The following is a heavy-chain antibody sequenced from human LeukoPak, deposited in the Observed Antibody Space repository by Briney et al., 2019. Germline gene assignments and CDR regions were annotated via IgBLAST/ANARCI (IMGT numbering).Heavy chain of an antibody. J-gene: IGHJ6*02. D-gene: IGHD3-10*01. CDR2: IKSRTDGGTT. Sequence: GGSLRLSCAASGFTFSNAWMSWVRQAPGKGLEWLGRIKSRTDGGTTDYTAPVKGRFTISRDDSKNTLYLQMNSLKTEDTAVYYCTTGPFDYYGSASYLANGMDVWGQGTTVTVSS. V-gene: IGHV3-15*01. CDR1: GFTFSNAW. CDR3: TTGPFDYYGSASYLANGMDV.